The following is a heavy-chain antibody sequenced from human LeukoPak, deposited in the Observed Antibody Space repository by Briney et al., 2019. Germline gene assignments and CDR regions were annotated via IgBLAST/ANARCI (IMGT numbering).Heavy chain of an antibody. J-gene: IGHJ3*02. CDR3: ARSVDTAVVTGAFDI. Sequence: GESLKISCKGSGYSFTSYWIGWVRQMPGKGLEWMGIIYPGDSDTRYSPSFQGQVTISADKSISTAYLQWSSLKASDTAMYYCARSVDTAVVTGAFDIWGQGTMVTVSS. D-gene: IGHD5-18*01. CDR1: GYSFTSYW. CDR2: IYPGDSDT. V-gene: IGHV5-51*01.